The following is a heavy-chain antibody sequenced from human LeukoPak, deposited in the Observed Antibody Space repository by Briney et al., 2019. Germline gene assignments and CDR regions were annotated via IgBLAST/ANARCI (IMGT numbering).Heavy chain of an antibody. CDR2: IFHSGRT. CDR1: GGSISSSSSY. D-gene: IGHD3-3*01. Sequence: SETLSLTCTVSGGSISSSSSYWGWIRQPPGKGLEWIGHIFHSGRTSYNPSLMSRVTISVDTSKNQFSLKMNPVTAADTSMYYCARSFGHMTYFDYWGQGTLVTVSS. CDR3: ARSFGHMTYFDY. V-gene: IGHV4-39*01. J-gene: IGHJ4*02.